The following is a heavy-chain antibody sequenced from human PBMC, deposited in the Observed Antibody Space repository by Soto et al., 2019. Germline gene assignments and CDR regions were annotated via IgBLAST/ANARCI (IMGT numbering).Heavy chain of an antibody. CDR2: MNPNSGNT. D-gene: IGHD3-10*01. Sequence: QVQLVQSGAEVKKPGASVKVSCKASEYTFTSYDINWVRQATGQGLEWMGWMNPNSGNTGYAQKFQGRVTMTRNTSISTAYMELSSLRSEDTAVYYCARGPTITMVRGVIISYYYYGMDVWGQGTTVTVSS. J-gene: IGHJ6*02. CDR1: EYTFTSYD. V-gene: IGHV1-8*01. CDR3: ARGPTITMVRGVIISYYYYGMDV.